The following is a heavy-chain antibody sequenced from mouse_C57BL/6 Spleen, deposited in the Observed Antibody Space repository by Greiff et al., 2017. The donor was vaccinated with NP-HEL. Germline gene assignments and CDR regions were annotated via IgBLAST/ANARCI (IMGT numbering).Heavy chain of an antibody. CDR1: GYTFTSYW. Sequence: QVQLKQPGAELVKPGASVKLSCKASGYTFTSYWMHWVKQRPGQGLEWIGMIHPNSGSTNYNEKFKSKATLTVDKSSSTAYMQLSSLTSEDSAVYYCARTYGSSYWFAYWGQGTLVTVSA. CDR3: ARTYGSSYWFAY. V-gene: IGHV1-64*01. CDR2: IHPNSGST. J-gene: IGHJ3*01. D-gene: IGHD1-1*01.